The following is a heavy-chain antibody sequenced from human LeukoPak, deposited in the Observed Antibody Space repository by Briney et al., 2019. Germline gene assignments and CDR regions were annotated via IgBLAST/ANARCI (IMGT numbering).Heavy chain of an antibody. D-gene: IGHD3-10*01. Sequence: SETLSLTCAVYGGAFSGYYWSWVRQPPGKGLEWLGEITHTGSPSYNPSLKSRVTISMDTSKNQFSLKLSSVTAADTAVYYCARQALWFGESYSEEYYFDYWGQGTLVTVSS. J-gene: IGHJ4*02. CDR2: ITHTGSP. CDR1: GGAFSGYY. CDR3: ARQALWFGESYSEEYYFDY. V-gene: IGHV4-34*01.